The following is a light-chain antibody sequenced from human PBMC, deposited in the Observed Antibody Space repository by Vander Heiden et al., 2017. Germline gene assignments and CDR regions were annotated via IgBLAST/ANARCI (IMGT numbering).Light chain of an antibody. CDR1: QSISSW. Sequence: GDRVTITFRASQSISSWLAWYQQKPGKAPKLLIYDASSLESGVPSRFSGSGSGTEFTLTSSSLQPDDFATYYCQQYNSYWTFGQGTKVEIK. CDR3: QQYNSYWT. V-gene: IGKV1-5*01. J-gene: IGKJ1*01. CDR2: DAS.